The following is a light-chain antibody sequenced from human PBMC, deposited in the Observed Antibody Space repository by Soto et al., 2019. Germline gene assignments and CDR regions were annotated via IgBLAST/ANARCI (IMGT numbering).Light chain of an antibody. CDR1: ESVGSTY. V-gene: IGKV3-20*01. CDR2: AAS. Sequence: EIGLTQSPGTLSLSPGDRATLSCRASESVGSTYVAWYQQKPGQAPRLLSYAASTRATGISDRFSGSGSGTDFTLDISRLDRDDFAGYYCQQNGRSLGQGTRLQIK. CDR3: QQNGRS. J-gene: IGKJ5*01.